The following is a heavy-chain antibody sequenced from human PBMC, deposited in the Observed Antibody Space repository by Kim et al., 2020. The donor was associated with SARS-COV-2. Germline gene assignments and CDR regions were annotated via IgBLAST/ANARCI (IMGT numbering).Heavy chain of an antibody. CDR3: ARHFAVGTDFYGVVVPAAIGYYYYYYMDV. J-gene: IGHJ6*03. CDR2: IYYSGST. CDR1: GGSISSSSYY. Sequence: SETLSLTCTVSGGSISSSSYYWGWIRQPPGKGLEWIGSIYYSGSTYYNPSLKSRVTISVDTSKNQFSLKLSSVTAADTAVYYCARHFAVGTDFYGVVVPAAIGYYYYYYMDVWGKGTTVTVSS. V-gene: IGHV4-39*01. D-gene: IGHD2-2*02.